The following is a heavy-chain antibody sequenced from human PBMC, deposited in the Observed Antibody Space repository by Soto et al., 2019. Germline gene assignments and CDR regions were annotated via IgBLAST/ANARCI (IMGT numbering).Heavy chain of an antibody. Sequence: PSETLSLTCGVSDASMRSIKWWSWVRQPPGKGLERIGETCHSGRVIISVDKPKNQFSLRLTSVTAADTAVYFCARWGGFCPDAVCAAPFDPWGQGTLVTVSS. CDR1: DASMRSIKW. D-gene: IGHD2-8*01. J-gene: IGHJ5*02. V-gene: IGHV4-4*02. CDR2: TCHSG. CDR3: ARWGGFCPDAVCAAPFDP.